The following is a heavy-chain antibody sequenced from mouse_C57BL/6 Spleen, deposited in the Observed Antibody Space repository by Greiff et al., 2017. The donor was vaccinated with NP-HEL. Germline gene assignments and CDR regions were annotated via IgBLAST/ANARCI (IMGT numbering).Heavy chain of an antibody. CDR2: IDPSDSYT. Sequence: QVQLQQSGAELVKPGASVKLSCKASGYTFTSYWMQWVKQRPGQGLEWIGEIDPSDSYTNYNQKFKGKATLTVDTSSSTAYMQLSSLTSENSAVYSCAKSSCGSSYSMDYWGQGTSVTVSS. CDR3: AKSSCGSSYSMDY. J-gene: IGHJ4*01. CDR1: GYTFTSYW. D-gene: IGHD1-1*01. V-gene: IGHV1-50*01.